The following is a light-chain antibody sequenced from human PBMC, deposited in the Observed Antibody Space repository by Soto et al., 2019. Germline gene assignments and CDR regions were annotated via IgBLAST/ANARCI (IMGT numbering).Light chain of an antibody. CDR3: QESYNSPAVS. Sequence: DIQMTQSPSSLSASLGDRVTITCRASQNIDNYLNWYQHKPGKAPKPLIYATSTLQSGVPARFSGSGSGTEFTLTISTLQAEDFATYFCQESYNSPAVSFGGGTKVDIK. J-gene: IGKJ4*01. CDR1: QNIDNY. V-gene: IGKV1-39*01. CDR2: ATS.